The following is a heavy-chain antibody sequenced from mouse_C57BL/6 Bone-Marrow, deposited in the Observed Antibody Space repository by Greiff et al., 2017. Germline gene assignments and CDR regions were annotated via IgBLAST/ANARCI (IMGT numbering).Heavy chain of an antibody. CDR1: GFTFSSYA. CDR3: TRDQGYYGSSYVGFAY. CDR2: ISSGGDYI. J-gene: IGHJ3*01. D-gene: IGHD1-1*01. V-gene: IGHV5-9-1*02. Sequence: EVQVVESGEGLVKPGGSLKLSCAASGFTFSSYAMSWVRQTPEKRLEWVAYISSGGDYIYYADTVKGRFTISRDNARNTLYLQMSSLKSEDTAMYYCTRDQGYYGSSYVGFAYWGQGTLVTVSA.